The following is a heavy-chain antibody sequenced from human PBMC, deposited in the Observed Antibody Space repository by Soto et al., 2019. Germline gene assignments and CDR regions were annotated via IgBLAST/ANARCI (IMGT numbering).Heavy chain of an antibody. V-gene: IGHV4-30-4*01. Sequence: SETLSLTCNVSRGSINSNEYYWSWIRQPPGKGLEWIGYIFYNGKTDYHPSLKSQVSISLDTSKSQFSLKVNSVTAADTAVYYCASRPASTPSCYFWGQGTLVPVSS. CDR1: RGSINSNEYY. J-gene: IGHJ1*01. CDR2: IFYNGKT. CDR3: ASRPASTPSCYF. D-gene: IGHD2-2*01.